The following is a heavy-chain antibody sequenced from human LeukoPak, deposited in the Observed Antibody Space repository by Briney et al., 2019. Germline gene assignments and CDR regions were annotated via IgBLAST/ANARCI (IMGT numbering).Heavy chain of an antibody. V-gene: IGHV3-48*01. CDR1: GFTFSSYS. Sequence: GGSLRLSCAASGFTFSSYSMNWVRQAPGKGLEWVSYISSSSSTIYYADSVQGRFTISRDNAKKSLYLQMNSLRAEDTAVYYCAKMVTADFDYWGQGTLVTVSS. CDR3: AKMVTADFDY. D-gene: IGHD4-23*01. J-gene: IGHJ4*02. CDR2: ISSSSSTI.